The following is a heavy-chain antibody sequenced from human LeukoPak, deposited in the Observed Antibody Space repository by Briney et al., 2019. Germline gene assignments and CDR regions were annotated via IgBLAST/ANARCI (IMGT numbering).Heavy chain of an antibody. CDR1: GGTFSSYA. V-gene: IGHV1-69*04. D-gene: IGHD4-17*01. J-gene: IGHJ6*02. CDR3: ASGRSADDYGVYYYYGMDV. CDR2: IIPILGIA. Sequence: SVKVSCKASGGTFSSYAISWVRQAPGQGLEWMGRIIPILGIANYAQKFQGRVTITADKSTSTAYMELSSLRSEDTAVYYCASGRSADDYGVYYYYGMDVWGQGTTVTVSS.